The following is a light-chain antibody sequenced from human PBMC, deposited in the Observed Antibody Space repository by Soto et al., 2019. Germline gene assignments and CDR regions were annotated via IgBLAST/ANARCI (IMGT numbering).Light chain of an antibody. CDR3: NSYTSSSTFV. V-gene: IGLV2-14*03. Sequence: QSALTQPASVSGSPGQSITISCAGTSSDVGGYNYVSWYQHHPGKAPKLMIYDVSNRPSGVFNRFSGSKSGNTASLTISGLQAEDEADYYCNSYTSSSTFVFGTGTKLTVL. CDR2: DVS. J-gene: IGLJ1*01. CDR1: SSDVGGYNY.